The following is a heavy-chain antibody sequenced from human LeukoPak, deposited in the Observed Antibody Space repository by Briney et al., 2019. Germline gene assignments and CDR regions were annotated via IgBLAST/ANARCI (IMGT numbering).Heavy chain of an antibody. D-gene: IGHD3-22*01. CDR2: IYYSGRT. CDR1: GDSIRSSSYY. J-gene: IGHJ1*01. Sequence: PSETLSLTCTVSGDSIRSSSYYWDWIRQPPGKGLEWIGTIYYSGRTYYNPSLKSRVTISIDTSKNQFSLKLPSVTAADTAVYYCARRRYYDSSGYLDWGQGTLLTVSS. CDR3: ARRRYYDSSGYLD. V-gene: IGHV4-39*01.